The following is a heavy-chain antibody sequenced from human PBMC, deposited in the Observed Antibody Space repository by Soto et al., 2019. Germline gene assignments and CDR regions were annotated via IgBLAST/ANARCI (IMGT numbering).Heavy chain of an antibody. Sequence: SETLSLTCTVSGGSISSGGYYWSWIRQPPGKGLEWIGSTSYSGSTYYNPSLKSRVTISVDTSKNQFSLKLSSVTAADTAMYYCASYYYDSSGYYYVPGVYWGQGTLVTVSS. J-gene: IGHJ4*02. CDR2: TSYSGST. D-gene: IGHD3-22*01. V-gene: IGHV4-39*01. CDR1: GGSISSGGYY. CDR3: ASYYYDSSGYYYVPGVY.